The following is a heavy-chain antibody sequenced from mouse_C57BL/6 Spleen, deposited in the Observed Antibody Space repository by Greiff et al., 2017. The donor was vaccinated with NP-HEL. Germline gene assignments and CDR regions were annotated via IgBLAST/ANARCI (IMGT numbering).Heavy chain of an antibody. CDR3: ARCSRYDMDY. Sequence: VQLQQSGAELVRPGASVKLSCKASGYTFTDYSINWVKQRPGQGLEWIARLYPGSGNTYYNEKFKGKATLTAEKSSSTAYMQLSSLTSEDSAVYVWARCSRYDMDYWGQGTSVTVSS. D-gene: IGHD6-1*01. CDR1: GYTFTDYS. J-gene: IGHJ4*01. V-gene: IGHV1-76*01. CDR2: LYPGSGNT.